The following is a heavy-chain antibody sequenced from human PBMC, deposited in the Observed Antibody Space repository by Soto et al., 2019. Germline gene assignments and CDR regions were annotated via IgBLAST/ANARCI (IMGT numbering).Heavy chain of an antibody. D-gene: IGHD2-15*01. V-gene: IGHV4-61*01. CDR2: IYYSGST. J-gene: IGHJ4*02. CDR3: ARHAPYCSGGSCSRFDY. Sequence: LSLTCTVSGGSVSSGSYYWSWTRQPPGKGLEWIGYIYYSGSTNYNPSLKSRVTISVDTSKNQFSLKLSSVTAADTAVYYCARHAPYCSGGSCSRFDYWGQGTLVTVSS. CDR1: GGSVSSGSYY.